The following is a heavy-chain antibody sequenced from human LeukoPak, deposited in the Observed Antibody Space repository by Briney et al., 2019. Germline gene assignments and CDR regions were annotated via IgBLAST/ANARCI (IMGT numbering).Heavy chain of an antibody. D-gene: IGHD2-2*01. V-gene: IGHV1-69*05. CDR3: ARGNCSSTSCYLWFDP. CDR2: IIPIFGTA. CDR1: RGTFSSYA. Sequence: GSSVKVSCKASRGTFSSYAISWVRQAPGQGLEWMGGIIPIFGTANYAQKFQGRVTITTDESRSTAYMELSSLRSEDTAVYYCARGNCSSTSCYLWFDPWGQGTLVTVSS. J-gene: IGHJ5*02.